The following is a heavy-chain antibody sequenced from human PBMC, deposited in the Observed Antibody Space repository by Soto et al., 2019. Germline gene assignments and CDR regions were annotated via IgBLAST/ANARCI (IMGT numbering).Heavy chain of an antibody. V-gene: IGHV3-23*01. J-gene: IGHJ5*02. CDR2: IDGSGGIT. CDR1: GFTFGTTD. D-gene: IGHD3-10*01. CDR3: VKNSGWFNT. Sequence: QLLQSGGGLVQPGGSLTLSCAASGFTFGTTDMSWVRQAPGEGLEWVSTIDGSGGITYYADSVKGRFTISRDNSKNTVYLQMHSQRGNDTALYYCVKNSGWFNTWGQGALVTVSS.